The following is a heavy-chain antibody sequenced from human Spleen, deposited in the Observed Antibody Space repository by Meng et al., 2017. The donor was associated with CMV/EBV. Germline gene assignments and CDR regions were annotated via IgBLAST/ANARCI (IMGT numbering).Heavy chain of an antibody. V-gene: IGHV3-23*03. D-gene: IGHD2-2*01. CDR1: EFTFRNFA. CDR2: IYSGGST. CDR3: AKDCSRTSCQGLGALDI. J-gene: IGHJ3*02. Sequence: GESLKISCAASEFTFRNFAMSWVRQAPGKGLDWVSVIYSGGSTYYADSVKGRATISRDNSKNTLYLQMNSLKAEDTAVYYCAKDCSRTSCQGLGALDIWGQGTMVTVSS.